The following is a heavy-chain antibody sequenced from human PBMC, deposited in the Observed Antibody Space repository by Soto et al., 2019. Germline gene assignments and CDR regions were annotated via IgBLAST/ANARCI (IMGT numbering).Heavy chain of an antibody. Sequence: GGSMRLSCAASGFTFSSYGVPWVRRAPGKGLEWVAVIWYDGSNKYYAHSVKGRFTISRDNSKNTLYLQMNSLRAEDTAVYYCARRGYGDYSNWFDPWGQGTLVTVSS. D-gene: IGHD4-17*01. CDR2: IWYDGSNK. CDR1: GFTFSSYG. CDR3: ARRGYGDYSNWFDP. J-gene: IGHJ5*02. V-gene: IGHV3-33*01.